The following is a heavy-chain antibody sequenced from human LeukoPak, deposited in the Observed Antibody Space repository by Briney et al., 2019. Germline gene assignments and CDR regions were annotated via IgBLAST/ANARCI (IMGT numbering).Heavy chain of an antibody. D-gene: IGHD6-19*01. V-gene: IGHV3-30-3*01. CDR1: GFTFSSYA. CDR3: ARESRKAVAGTPYYYYGMDV. J-gene: IGHJ6*02. CDR2: ISYDGSNK. Sequence: GGSLRLSCAASGFTFSSYAMHWVRQAPGKGLEWVAVISYDGSNKYYADSVKGRFTISGDNSKNTLYLQMNSLRAEDTAVYYCARESRKAVAGTPYYYYGMDVWGQGTTVTVSS.